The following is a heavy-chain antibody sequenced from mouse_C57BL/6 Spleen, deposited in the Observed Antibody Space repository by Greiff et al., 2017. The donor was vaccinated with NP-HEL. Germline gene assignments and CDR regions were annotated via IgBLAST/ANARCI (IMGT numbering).Heavy chain of an antibody. V-gene: IGHV2-5*01. D-gene: IGHD2-3*01. CDR1: GFSLTSYG. CDR2: IWRGGST. J-gene: IGHJ4*01. Sequence: VMLVESGPGLVQPSQSLSITCTVSGFSLTSYGVHWVRQSPGKGLEWLGVIWRGGSTDYNAAFMSRLSITKDNSKSQVFFKMNSLQADDTAIYYCAKENDGYYGGAMDYWGQGTSVTVSS. CDR3: AKENDGYYGGAMDY.